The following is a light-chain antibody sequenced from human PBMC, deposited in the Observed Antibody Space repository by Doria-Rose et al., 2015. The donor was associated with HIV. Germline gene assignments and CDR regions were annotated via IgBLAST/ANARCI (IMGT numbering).Light chain of an antibody. Sequence: TQSPGTLSLSPGERANLSCRASQSVSSTYLAWYQQKPGQAPSLLIYDGSTRATVIPDRFSASGSGTDFTLTINRLKPEDFALYYCHQYGTSWTFGQGTKVEI. CDR3: HQYGTSWT. V-gene: IGKV3-20*01. CDR1: QSVSSTY. J-gene: IGKJ1*01. CDR2: DGS.